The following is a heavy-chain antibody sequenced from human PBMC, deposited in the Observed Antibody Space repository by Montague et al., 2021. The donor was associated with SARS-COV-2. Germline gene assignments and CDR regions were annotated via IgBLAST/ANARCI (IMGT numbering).Heavy chain of an antibody. CDR3: AKTREPQDSGSWYGLRWNYFDY. V-gene: IGHV3-9*01. J-gene: IGHJ4*02. CDR2: ISWNSGSI. D-gene: IGHD6-13*01. CDR1: GFTFGDYA. Sequence: SLRLSCAASGFTFGDYAMHWVRQAPGKGLEWVSGISWNSGSIGYXDSVKGRFTISRDNAKNSLYLQMNSLRAEDTALYYCAKTREPQDSGSWYGLRWNYFDYWGQGTLVTVSS.